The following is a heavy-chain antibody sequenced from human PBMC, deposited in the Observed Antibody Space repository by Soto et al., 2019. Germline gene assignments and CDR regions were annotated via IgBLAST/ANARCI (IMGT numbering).Heavy chain of an antibody. Sequence: QVHLQESGPGLLKPSETLSLTCSVSGGPIRSYYLSWVRQAPGKGLEWIAYIAYTGITGYNPSLRSRVTISGDTSQNVFSLKMTSVTAADTAVYCCAREGFSGYEALDYWGQGILVTVSS. J-gene: IGHJ4*02. CDR1: GGPIRSYY. CDR2: IAYTGIT. CDR3: AREGFSGYEALDY. D-gene: IGHD5-12*01. V-gene: IGHV4-59*01.